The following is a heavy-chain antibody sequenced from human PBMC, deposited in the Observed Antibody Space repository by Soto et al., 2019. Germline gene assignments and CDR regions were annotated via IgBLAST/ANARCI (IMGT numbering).Heavy chain of an antibody. CDR3: ARAHTIFGVAIPYY. V-gene: IGHV1-3*01. D-gene: IGHD3-3*01. CDR2: INAGNGNT. CDR1: GHTFTSYA. Sequence: ASVKVSCKASGHTFTSYAMHWVRQAPGQRLEWMGWINAGNGNTKYSQKFQGRVTITRDTSASTAYMELSSLRSEDTAVYYCARAHTIFGVAIPYYWGQGTLVTVSS. J-gene: IGHJ4*02.